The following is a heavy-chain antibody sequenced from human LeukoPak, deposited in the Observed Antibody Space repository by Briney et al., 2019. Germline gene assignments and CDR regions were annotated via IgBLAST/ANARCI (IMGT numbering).Heavy chain of an antibody. D-gene: IGHD6-6*01. J-gene: IGHJ6*03. CDR3: AREGSIADAYYYYMDV. CDR2: INSDGSST. V-gene: IGHV3-74*01. CDR1: GFTFSSYW. Sequence: GGSLRLSCAASGFTFSSYWMHWVRQAPGKGLVWVSRINSDGSSTSYADSVKGRFTISRDNAKNTLYLQMNSLRAEDTAVYYCAREGSIADAYYYYMDVWGKGTTVTVSS.